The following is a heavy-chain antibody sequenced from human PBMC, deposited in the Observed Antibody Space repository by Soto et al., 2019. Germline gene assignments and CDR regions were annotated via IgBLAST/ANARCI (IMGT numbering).Heavy chain of an antibody. V-gene: IGHV4-30-4*01. D-gene: IGHD2-2*01. CDR1: GGSISSGDYY. CDR2: IYYSGST. CDR3: GTMPIVVEPAPLDV. J-gene: IGHJ6*02. Sequence: SETLSLTCTVSGGSISSGDYYWSWIRQPPGKGLEWIGYIYYSGSTSYNASLKSRTSISADPSNNQFSLKLHSLTAADTAVYFCGTMPIVVEPAPLDVWGPGTSVTVSS.